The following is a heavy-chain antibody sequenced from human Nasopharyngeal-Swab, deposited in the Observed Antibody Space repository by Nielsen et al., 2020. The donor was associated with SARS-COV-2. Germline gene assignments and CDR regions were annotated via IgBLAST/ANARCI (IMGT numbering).Heavy chain of an antibody. CDR3: ARDGQSRTNWFDP. CDR1: GFTFSTYA. D-gene: IGHD2-8*01. CDR2: ISGTGSSA. Sequence: GESLKIFCAASGFTFSTYAMNWVRQAPGKGLEWVSGISGTGSSAHYADSVKGRFTISRDNAKNSLYLQMNSLRAEDTAVYYCARDGQSRTNWFDPWGQGTVVTVSS. J-gene: IGHJ5*02. V-gene: IGHV3-21*01.